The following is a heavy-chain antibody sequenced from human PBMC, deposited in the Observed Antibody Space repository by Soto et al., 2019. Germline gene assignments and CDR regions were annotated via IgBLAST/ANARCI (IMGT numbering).Heavy chain of an antibody. D-gene: IGHD2-2*01. J-gene: IGHJ6*03. Sequence: QVQLVQSGAEVKKPGASVKVSCKASGYTFTGYYMHWVRQAPGQGLEWMGWINPNSGGTNYAQKFQGWVTMTRDTSISTAYMELSRLRSDDTAVYYCARDPTPIVVVPAAMHYYYMDVWGKGTTVTVSS. CDR3: ARDPTPIVVVPAAMHYYYMDV. V-gene: IGHV1-2*04. CDR1: GYTFTGYY. CDR2: INPNSGGT.